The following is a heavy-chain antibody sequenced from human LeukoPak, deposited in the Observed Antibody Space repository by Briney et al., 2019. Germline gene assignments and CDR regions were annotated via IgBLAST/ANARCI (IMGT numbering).Heavy chain of an antibody. J-gene: IGHJ5*02. CDR2: IYYSGST. Sequence: SETLSLTCTVSGGSTSSSSYYWGWIRQPPGKGLEWIGSIYYSGSTYYNPSLKSRVTISVDTSKNQFSLKLSSVTAADTAVYYCARHYEGSTLLFNWFDPWGQGTLVTVSS. D-gene: IGHD3-16*01. CDR3: ARHYEGSTLLFNWFDP. CDR1: GGSTSSSSYY. V-gene: IGHV4-39*01.